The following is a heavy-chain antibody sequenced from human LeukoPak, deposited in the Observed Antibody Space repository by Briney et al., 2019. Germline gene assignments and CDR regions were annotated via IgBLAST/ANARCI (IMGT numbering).Heavy chain of an antibody. CDR1: GFTFSNVW. Sequence: GGSLRLSCAASGFTFSNVWMSWVRQVPGEGLEWVGRIKSKTDGGTTDYAAPVKGRFTISRDDSKNTLYLQMNSLKTEDTAVYYCTTGLLMITFDWGQGTLVTVSS. J-gene: IGHJ4*02. CDR2: IKSKTDGGTT. D-gene: IGHD3-16*01. CDR3: TTGLLMITFD. V-gene: IGHV3-15*01.